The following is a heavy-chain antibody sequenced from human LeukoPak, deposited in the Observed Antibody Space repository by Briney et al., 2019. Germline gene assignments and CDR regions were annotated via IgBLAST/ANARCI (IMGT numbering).Heavy chain of an antibody. CDR2: ISGSGGST. Sequence: GGSLRLSCAASGFTFSSYAMSWVRQAPGKGLEWVSAISGSGGSTYYADSVKGRFTISRDNSKNTLYLQMNSLRAEDTAVYHCAKDPTYYYDSSGVTPGYFDYWGQGTLVTVSS. J-gene: IGHJ4*02. CDR1: GFTFSSYA. V-gene: IGHV3-23*01. CDR3: AKDPTYYYDSSGVTPGYFDY. D-gene: IGHD3-22*01.